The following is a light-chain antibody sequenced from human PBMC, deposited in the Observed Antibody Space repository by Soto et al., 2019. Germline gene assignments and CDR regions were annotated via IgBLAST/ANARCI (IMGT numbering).Light chain of an antibody. Sequence: EIVMTQSPATLSVSPGERVTLSCRASESVGSNLAWYQQKPGQSPRLLIHGASTRATGIPDRFSGSGSGTAFTLTISSLQSEDFAVYYCQQYNNWRPWTFGQGTKVEIQ. J-gene: IGKJ1*01. CDR1: ESVGSN. CDR2: GAS. CDR3: QQYNNWRPWT. V-gene: IGKV3-15*01.